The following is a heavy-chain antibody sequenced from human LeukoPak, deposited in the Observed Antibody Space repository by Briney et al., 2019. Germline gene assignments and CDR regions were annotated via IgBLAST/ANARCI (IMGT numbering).Heavy chain of an antibody. CDR1: GGSTSGYY. Sequence: SETLSLTCTVSGGSTSGYYWSGIRQSPGKGLEWIGYINYSGSTNYNPSLKSRVTISVDTSKNQFSLKLTSVTAADTAVYYCARDSSGYRRGSFDYWGQGTLVAVSS. CDR2: INYSGST. V-gene: IGHV4-59*01. J-gene: IGHJ4*02. D-gene: IGHD3-22*01. CDR3: ARDSSGYRRGSFDY.